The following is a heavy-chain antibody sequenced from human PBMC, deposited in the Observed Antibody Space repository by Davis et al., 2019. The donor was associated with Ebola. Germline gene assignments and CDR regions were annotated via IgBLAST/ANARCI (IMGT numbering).Heavy chain of an antibody. CDR3: AREFDYDILDINGMDV. D-gene: IGHD3-9*01. CDR2: ISSSSSTI. V-gene: IGHV3-48*02. J-gene: IGHJ6*02. Sequence: PGGSLRLSCAASGFTFSSYSMNWVRQAPGKGLEWVSYISSSSSTIYYADSVKGRFTISRDNAKNSLYLQMNSLRDEDTAVYYCAREFDYDILDINGMDVWGQGTTVTVSS. CDR1: GFTFSSYS.